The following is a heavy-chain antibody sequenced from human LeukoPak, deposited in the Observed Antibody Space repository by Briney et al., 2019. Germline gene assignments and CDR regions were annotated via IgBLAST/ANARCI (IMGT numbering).Heavy chain of an antibody. J-gene: IGHJ4*02. D-gene: IGHD6-13*01. Sequence: SETLSLTCAVYGGSFSGYYWSWIRQPPGKGLEWIGEINHSGSTNYNPSLKSRVTISVDTSKNQFSLKLSSVTVADTAVYYCARVRFSSSWFDYWGQGTLVTVSS. V-gene: IGHV4-34*01. CDR3: ARVRFSSSWFDY. CDR2: INHSGST. CDR1: GGSFSGYY.